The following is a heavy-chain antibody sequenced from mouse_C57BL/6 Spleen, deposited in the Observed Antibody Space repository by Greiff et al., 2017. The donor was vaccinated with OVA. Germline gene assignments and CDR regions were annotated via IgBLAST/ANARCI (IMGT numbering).Heavy chain of an antibody. J-gene: IGHJ2*01. CDR1: GYTFTDYY. D-gene: IGHD1-1*01. CDR3: ARSASYYYGSSAYFDY. Sequence: VKLQESGAELVKPGASVKISCKASGYTFTDYYINWVKQRPGQGLEWIGKIGPGSGSTYYNEKFKGKATLTAAKSSSTAYMQLSSLTSEDSAVYFCARSASYYYGSSAYFDYWGQGTTLTVSS. CDR2: IGPGSGST. V-gene: IGHV1-77*01.